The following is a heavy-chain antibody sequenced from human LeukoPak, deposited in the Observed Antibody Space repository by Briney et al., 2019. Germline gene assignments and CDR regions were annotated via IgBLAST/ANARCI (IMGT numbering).Heavy chain of an antibody. V-gene: IGHV3-11*04. J-gene: IGHJ4*02. CDR3: ARDSRALDY. Sequence: GGSLRLSCTASGFPFSDFYMAWFRQPPGKGLECISYISSGGTSISYADSVTGRFTISRDNAENSLYLQMNSLRAEDTAVYYCARDSRALDYWGQGTLVTVSS. CDR1: GFPFSDFY. CDR2: ISSGGTSI.